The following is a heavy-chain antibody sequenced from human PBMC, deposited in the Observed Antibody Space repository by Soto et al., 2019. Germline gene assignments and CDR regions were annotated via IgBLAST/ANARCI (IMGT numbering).Heavy chain of an antibody. V-gene: IGHV3-48*01. J-gene: IGHJ3*01. Sequence: GGSLRLSCVASGFTFNTYHMNLVRQAPGKGLEWVSYINSGSNTIYYADSVKGRFTISRDNAKSSLYLHIYSLRPEDTAVYYCARDPATSDAFDPWGQGTMVTVSS. CDR3: ARDPATSDAFDP. CDR1: GFTFNTYH. CDR2: INSGSNTI.